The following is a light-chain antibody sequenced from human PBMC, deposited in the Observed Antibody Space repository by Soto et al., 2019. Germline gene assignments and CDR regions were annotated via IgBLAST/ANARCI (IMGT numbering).Light chain of an antibody. Sequence: QSVLTQPASVSGSPGQSITISCTGTSSDVGGYNYVSWYQQHPGKAPKLMIYDVTTRPSGVSDRFSGSKSGNTASLTISGLQAEDEADYYCSSYTSSNTEVFGTGTKLIVL. CDR2: DVT. CDR1: SSDVGGYNY. J-gene: IGLJ1*01. V-gene: IGLV2-14*03. CDR3: SSYTSSNTEV.